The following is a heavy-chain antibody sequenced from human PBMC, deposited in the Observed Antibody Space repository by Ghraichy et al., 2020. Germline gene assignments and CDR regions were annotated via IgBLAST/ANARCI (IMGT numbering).Heavy chain of an antibody. CDR2: IYYSGST. Sequence: SETLSLTCTVSGSSISSHYWSWIRQPPGKGLEWIGYIYYSGSTNYNPSLKSRVTISEDTSKNQFSLKLSSVSAADTAVYYCARGVRYCSGGSCYGYFDYWGQGTLVTVSS. V-gene: IGHV4-59*11. CDR3: ARGVRYCSGGSCYGYFDY. D-gene: IGHD2-15*01. CDR1: GSSISSHY. J-gene: IGHJ4*02.